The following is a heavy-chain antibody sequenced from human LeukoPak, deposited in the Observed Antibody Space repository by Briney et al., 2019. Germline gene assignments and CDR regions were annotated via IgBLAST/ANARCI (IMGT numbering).Heavy chain of an antibody. Sequence: GGSLRLSCAASGXTFSSYAVSWVRQAPGKGLEWVSAISGSGGSTYYADSVKGRFTISRDNSKNTLYLQMNSLRAEDTAVYYCAKVWDWGIGSYWGQGTLVTVSS. CDR2: ISGSGGST. J-gene: IGHJ4*02. V-gene: IGHV3-23*01. CDR3: AKVWDWGIGSY. CDR1: GXTFSSYA. D-gene: IGHD3/OR15-3a*01.